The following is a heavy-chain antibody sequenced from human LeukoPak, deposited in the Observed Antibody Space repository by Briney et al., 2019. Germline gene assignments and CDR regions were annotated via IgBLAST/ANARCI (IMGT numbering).Heavy chain of an antibody. CDR1: GFTFSSYG. CDR3: GKDPSGDYVGAFDM. J-gene: IGHJ3*02. CDR2: I. Sequence: GGSLRLSCAASGFTFSSYGMHWVRQAPGKGLEWVSAIKGRFTISRDNSKNTLFLQVNSLRAEDTAVYYCGKDPSGDYVGAFDMWGQGTMVTVSP. V-gene: IGHV3-23*01. D-gene: IGHD4-17*01.